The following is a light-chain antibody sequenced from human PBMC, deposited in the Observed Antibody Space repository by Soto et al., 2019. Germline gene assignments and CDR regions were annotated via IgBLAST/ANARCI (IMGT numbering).Light chain of an antibody. CDR3: HQTYLASQT. Sequence: DIQMTQSPASLSASVGDRVTITCRAGQSISSNLNWYQQKPGKAPKLLIYAASSLQSGVPSRFSGSGSGTDFTLTITSLQPEDFATYSCHQTYLASQTFGQGTKLEIK. CDR1: QSISSN. CDR2: AAS. J-gene: IGKJ2*01. V-gene: IGKV1-39*01.